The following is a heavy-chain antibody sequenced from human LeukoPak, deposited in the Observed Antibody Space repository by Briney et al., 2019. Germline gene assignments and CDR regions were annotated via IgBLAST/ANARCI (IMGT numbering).Heavy chain of an antibody. Sequence: GGSLRLSCAASGYTFDNYAMTWVRQAPGEGLEWVSAISGSGSATYFADSAKCRFTISRDNSKNTLYLQTNSLRADDTAVYYCARRISGSQNDYWGQGTLVTVSS. CDR2: ISGSGSAT. V-gene: IGHV3-23*01. CDR1: GYTFDNYA. D-gene: IGHD3-10*01. CDR3: ARRISGSQNDY. J-gene: IGHJ4*02.